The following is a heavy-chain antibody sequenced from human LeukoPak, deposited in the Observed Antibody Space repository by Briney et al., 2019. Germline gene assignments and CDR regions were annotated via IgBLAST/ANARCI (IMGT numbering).Heavy chain of an antibody. V-gene: IGHV4-31*03. D-gene: IGHD5-24*01. J-gene: IGHJ4*02. CDR2: IYYSGST. CDR1: GGSISSGGYY. CDR3: ASDFGDGYNYYFDY. Sequence: SETLSLTCTVSGGSISSGGYYWSWVRQHPGKGLEWIGYIYYSGSTNYNPSLKSRVTISVDTSKNQFSLKLSSVTAADTAVYYCASDFGDGYNYYFDYWGQGTLVTVSS.